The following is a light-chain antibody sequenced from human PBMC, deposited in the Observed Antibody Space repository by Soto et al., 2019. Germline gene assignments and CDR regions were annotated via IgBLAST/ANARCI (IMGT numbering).Light chain of an antibody. CDR2: DAS. CDR3: QQRSNWPIT. J-gene: IGKJ5*01. Sequence: EIVMTHSPATLSVSPGERATLSFRASQSVSSNLAWYQQNPGQAPRLLIYDASTRATGIPARFSGSGSGTDFTLTIGSLEPEDFAIYYCQQRSNWPITFGQGTRLEIK. CDR1: QSVSSN. V-gene: IGKV3-11*01.